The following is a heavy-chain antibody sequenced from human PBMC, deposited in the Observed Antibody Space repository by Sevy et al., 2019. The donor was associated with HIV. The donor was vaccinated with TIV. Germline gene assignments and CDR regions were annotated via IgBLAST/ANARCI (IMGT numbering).Heavy chain of an antibody. D-gene: IGHD2-2*01. CDR3: ARGPLRYCSSTTCYEGDYYYYGMDV. Sequence: GGSLRLSCAASGFTFSNYGIHWVRQAPGKGLEWVAVIRYDGNNKQYTDSVKGRFTISRNNSKNTVYLQVNSLRAEDTAMYYCARGPLRYCSSTTCYEGDYYYYGMDVWGQGTTVTVSS. J-gene: IGHJ6*02. CDR2: IRYDGNNK. V-gene: IGHV3-33*01. CDR1: GFTFSNYG.